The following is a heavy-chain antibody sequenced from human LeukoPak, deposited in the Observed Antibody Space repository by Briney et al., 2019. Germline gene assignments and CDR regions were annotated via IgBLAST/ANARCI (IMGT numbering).Heavy chain of an antibody. D-gene: IGHD1-26*01. CDR3: ARARGSYTDY. Sequence: GGSLRLSCAAPGFTFSSYAMSWVRQAPGKGLEWVSSIYGSGGSTYYADSVKGRFTISRDNSKNTLYLQMNSLRTEDTAVYYCARARGSYTDYWGQGTLVTVSS. V-gene: IGHV3-23*01. CDR1: GFTFSSYA. CDR2: IYGSGGST. J-gene: IGHJ4*02.